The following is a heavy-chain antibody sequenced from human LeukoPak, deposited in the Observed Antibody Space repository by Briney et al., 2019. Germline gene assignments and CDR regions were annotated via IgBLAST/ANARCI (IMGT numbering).Heavy chain of an antibody. V-gene: IGHV1-69*04. CDR1: GFTFSSYA. Sequence: GRSLRLSCAASGFTFSSYAISWVRQAPGQGLEWMGRIIPILGIANYAQKFQGRVTITADKSTSTAYMELSSLRSEDTAVYYCATGPLTTVTTYYYYGMDVWGQGTTVTVSS. J-gene: IGHJ6*02. CDR2: IIPILGIA. D-gene: IGHD4-17*01. CDR3: ATGPLTTVTTYYYYGMDV.